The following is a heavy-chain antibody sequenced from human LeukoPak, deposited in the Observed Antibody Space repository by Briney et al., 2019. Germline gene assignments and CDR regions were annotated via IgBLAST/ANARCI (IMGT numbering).Heavy chain of an antibody. D-gene: IGHD4-11*01. V-gene: IGHV5-51*01. J-gene: IGHJ2*01. CDR2: IYPGDSDT. CDR3: ARLYSNYGFGSGYFDL. Sequence: GESLKISCKGSGYGFTSYWIGWVRQMPGKGLEWMGIIYPGDSDTRYSPSFQGQVTISADKSISTAYLQWSSLKASDTAMHYCARLYSNYGFGSGYFDLWGRGTLVTVSS. CDR1: GYGFTSYW.